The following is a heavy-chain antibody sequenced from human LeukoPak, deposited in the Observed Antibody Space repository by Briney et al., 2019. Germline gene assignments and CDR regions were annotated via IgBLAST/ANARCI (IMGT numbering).Heavy chain of an antibody. Sequence: GGSLRLSCAASGFTFSSYGMHWVRQAPGKGLEWVAVISYDGSNKYYADSVKGRFTISRDNSKNTLYLQMNSLRAEDTAVYYCAKDFPAGLVPGYYYGMDVWGQGTTVTVSS. CDR1: GFTFSSYG. CDR3: AKDFPAGLVPGYYYGMDV. CDR2: ISYDGSNK. D-gene: IGHD2-8*02. V-gene: IGHV3-30*18. J-gene: IGHJ6*02.